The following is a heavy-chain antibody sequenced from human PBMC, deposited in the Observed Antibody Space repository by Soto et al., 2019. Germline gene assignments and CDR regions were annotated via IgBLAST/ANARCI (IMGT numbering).Heavy chain of an antibody. CDR3: ARDFIVVVPAAIDP. CDR2: INAGNGNT. Sequence: ASVKVSCKASGYTFTSYAMHWVRQAPGQRLEWMGWINAGNGNTKYSQKFQGRVTITRDTSASTAYMELSSLRSEDTVVYYCARDFIVVVPAAIDPWGQGTLVTVSS. J-gene: IGHJ5*02. CDR1: GYTFTSYA. D-gene: IGHD2-2*01. V-gene: IGHV1-3*01.